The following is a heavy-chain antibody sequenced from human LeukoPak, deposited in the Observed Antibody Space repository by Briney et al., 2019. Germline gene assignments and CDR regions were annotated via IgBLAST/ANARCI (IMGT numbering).Heavy chain of an antibody. Sequence: GGSLRLSCAASGFTFSNAWMSWVRQAPGKGLEWVGRIKSKTDGGTTDYAAPVKGRFTISRDDSKNTLYLQMNSLRAEDTAVYYCAKGYYDYVWGSSIDYWGQGTLVTVSS. CDR2: IKSKTDGGTT. CDR3: AKGYYDYVWGSSIDY. V-gene: IGHV3-15*01. CDR1: GFTFSNAW. J-gene: IGHJ4*02. D-gene: IGHD3-16*01.